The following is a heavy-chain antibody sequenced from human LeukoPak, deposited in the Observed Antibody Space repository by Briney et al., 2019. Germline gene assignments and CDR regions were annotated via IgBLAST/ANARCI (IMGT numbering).Heavy chain of an antibody. J-gene: IGHJ5*02. CDR1: GGTFSSYA. V-gene: IGHV1-69*13. Sequence: SVKVSCKASGGTFSSYAISWVRQAPGQGLEWMGGIIPIFGTANYAQKFQGRVTITADESTSTAYMELSSLRSEDTAVYYCAREPHLEGVIETKNWFDPWGQGTLVTVSS. CDR3: AREPHLEGVIETKNWFDP. D-gene: IGHD2/OR15-2a*01. CDR2: IIPIFGTA.